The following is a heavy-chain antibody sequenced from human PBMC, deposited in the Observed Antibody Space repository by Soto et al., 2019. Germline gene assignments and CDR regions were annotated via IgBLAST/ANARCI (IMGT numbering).Heavy chain of an antibody. J-gene: IGHJ3*02. V-gene: IGHV4-59*01. Sequence: PSETLSLTCTVSGGSISSYYWSWIRQPPGKGLEWIGYIYYSGSTNYNPSLKSRVTISVDTSKNQFSLKLSSVTAADTAVYYCARLDIYYDSSGYYYRAFDIWGQGTMVTVSS. CDR3: ARLDIYYDSSGYYYRAFDI. CDR1: GGSISSYY. CDR2: IYYSGST. D-gene: IGHD3-22*01.